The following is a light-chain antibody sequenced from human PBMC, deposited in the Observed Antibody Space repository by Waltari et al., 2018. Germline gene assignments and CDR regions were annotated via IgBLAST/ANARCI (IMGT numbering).Light chain of an antibody. Sequence: EIVMTQSPATLSVSPGDRATLSCRASQSVSSNLAWYQQKPGQSPRLLIYGASTRATGIPARFSGSGSGTEFTLTISSMQSEDFAVYYCQQYNNWPLSTFGGGTKVEIK. CDR1: QSVSSN. CDR2: GAS. CDR3: QQYNNWPLST. J-gene: IGKJ4*01. V-gene: IGKV3-15*01.